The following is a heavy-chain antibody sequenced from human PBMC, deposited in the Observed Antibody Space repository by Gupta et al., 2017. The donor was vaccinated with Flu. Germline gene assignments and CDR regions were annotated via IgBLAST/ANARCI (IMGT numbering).Heavy chain of an antibody. CDR3: ARRFHGTYFAL. D-gene: IGHD1-26*01. J-gene: IGHJ1*01. V-gene: IGHV3-7*04. Sequence: ISRDNAKNTLYLQMNSLRAEDTALYYCARRFHGTYFALWGQGTQVTVSS.